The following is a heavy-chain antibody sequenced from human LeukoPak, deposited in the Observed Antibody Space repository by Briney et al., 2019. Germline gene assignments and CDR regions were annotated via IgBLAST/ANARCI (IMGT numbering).Heavy chain of an antibody. J-gene: IGHJ3*02. V-gene: IGHV4-59*01. Sequence: PSETQSLTCSVSGGSINSYYWSWIRQPPGKGLEWIGYIYYSGNTNYNPSLESRVTISVDTSNNQISLKLNSVTAADTAMYYCARAGTTRGGWPIWGQGTLVTVSS. D-gene: IGHD6-19*01. CDR1: GGSINSYY. CDR3: ARAGTTRGGWPI. CDR2: IYYSGNT.